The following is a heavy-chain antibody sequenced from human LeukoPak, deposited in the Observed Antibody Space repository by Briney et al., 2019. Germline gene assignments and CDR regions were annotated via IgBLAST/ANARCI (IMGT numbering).Heavy chain of an antibody. Sequence: PGGSLRLSCAASGFTFSSYSMNWVRQAPGMGLHWVSYIYTSGDTIYYADSVKGRFTISRDNAKNLLYLQMNSLRAEDSAVYCCARIYEITMDVWGQGTTVTVSS. V-gene: IGHV3-48*04. CDR3: ARIYEITMDV. CDR1: GFTFSSYS. J-gene: IGHJ6*02. D-gene: IGHD5/OR15-5a*01. CDR2: IYTSGDTI.